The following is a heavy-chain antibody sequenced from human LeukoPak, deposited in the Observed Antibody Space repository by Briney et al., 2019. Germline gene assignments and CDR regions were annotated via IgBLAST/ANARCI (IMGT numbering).Heavy chain of an antibody. J-gene: IGHJ4*02. D-gene: IGHD3-3*01. CDR1: GGSISSGGYY. Sequence: ASETLSLTCTVSGGSISSGGYYWSWIRQPPGKGLEWIGYIYHSGSTYYNPSLKSRVTISVDRSKNQFSLKLISVTAADTAVYYCARLVPERFFQLNPEGYYDYWGQGTLVTVSS. CDR2: IYHSGST. CDR3: ARLVPERFFQLNPEGYYDY. V-gene: IGHV4-30-2*01.